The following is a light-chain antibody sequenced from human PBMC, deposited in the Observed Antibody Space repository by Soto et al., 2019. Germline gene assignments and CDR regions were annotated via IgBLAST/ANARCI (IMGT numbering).Light chain of an antibody. CDR2: LEGSGSY. CDR3: ETWDTNVVV. CDR1: SGHSTYI. J-gene: IGLJ2*01. Sequence: QSVLTQSSSASASLGSSVKLTCTLSSGHSTYIIAWHQQQPGKAPRYLMKLEGSGSYNKGSGIPDRFSGSSSGADRYLTMSNLQFEDEADYYCETWDTNVVVFGGGTKVTVL. V-gene: IGLV4-60*02.